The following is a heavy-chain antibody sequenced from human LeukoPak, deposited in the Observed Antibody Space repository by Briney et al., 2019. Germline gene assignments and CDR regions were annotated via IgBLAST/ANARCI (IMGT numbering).Heavy chain of an antibody. J-gene: IGHJ3*02. CDR2: IYYSGST. CDR1: GGSISNYY. CDR3: ARVNWSGYDFRGAFDI. D-gene: IGHD5-12*01. V-gene: IGHV4-59*01. Sequence: SETLSLTCTVSGGSISNYYWSWIRQPPGKGLEWIGFIYYSGSTNYNPSLKSRVTISVDTSKNQFSLKLSSVTAADTAVYYCARVNWSGYDFRGAFDIWGQGAMVTVSS.